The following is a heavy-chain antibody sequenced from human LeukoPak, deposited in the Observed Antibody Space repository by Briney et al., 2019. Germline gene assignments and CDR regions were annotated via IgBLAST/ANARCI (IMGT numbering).Heavy chain of an antibody. CDR1: GDSVSSNSAA. V-gene: IGHV6-1*01. D-gene: IGHD3-22*01. CDR2: TYYRSKWYN. J-gene: IGHJ6*03. CDR3: ARDTGITMIQYYYYMDV. Sequence: SQTLSLTCAISGDSVSSNSAAWNWIRQSPSRGLEWLGRTYYRSKWYNDYAVSVKSRITINPDTSKNQFSLQLNSVTPEDTAVYYCARDTGITMIQYYYYMDVWGKGTTVTVSS.